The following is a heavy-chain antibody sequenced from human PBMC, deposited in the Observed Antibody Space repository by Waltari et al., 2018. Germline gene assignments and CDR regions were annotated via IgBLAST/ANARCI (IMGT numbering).Heavy chain of an antibody. CDR1: GLTFSMFA. V-gene: IGHV3-23*01. J-gene: IGHJ4*02. D-gene: IGHD2-21*01. CDR3: AKDHGIAY. CDR2: ISNSGADT. Sequence: QLLESGGGLVQPGGSLRLSCPDSGLTFSMFAMSWVRQAPGKGLEWVSGISNSGADTYYTDSVEGRFTISRDNSKKTLYLQMNTLRVEDTAVYYCAKDHGIAYWGQGTLVTVSS.